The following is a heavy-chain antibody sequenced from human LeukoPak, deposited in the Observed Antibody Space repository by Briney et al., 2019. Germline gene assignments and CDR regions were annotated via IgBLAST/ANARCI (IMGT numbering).Heavy chain of an antibody. CDR2: INPNSGGT. Sequence: GGSVSVSCKPSGYTFTDYYMHWVRQAPGEGLEWMGWINPNSGGTSSTHNFHARVTMTTDTSITTVYMEVSWLTSDDTAIYYCSRADRLHGGPYLIGPWGQGTLVTVSS. CDR3: SRADRLHGGPYLIGP. V-gene: IGHV1-2*02. J-gene: IGHJ5*02. CDR1: GYTFTDYY. D-gene: IGHD2-21*01.